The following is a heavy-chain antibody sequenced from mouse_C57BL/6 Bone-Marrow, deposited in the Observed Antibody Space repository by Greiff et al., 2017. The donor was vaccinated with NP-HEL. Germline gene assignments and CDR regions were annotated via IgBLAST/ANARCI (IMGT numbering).Heavy chain of an antibody. Sequence: EVKLMESGPGLVKPSQSLSLTCSVTGYSITSGYYWNWIRQFPGNKLEWMGYISYDGSNNYNPSLKNRISITRDTSKNQFFLKLNSVTTEDTATYYCARLGYYYGSIFPYWYFDVWGTGTTVTVSS. V-gene: IGHV3-6*01. CDR1: GYSITSGYY. CDR2: ISYDGSN. D-gene: IGHD1-1*01. J-gene: IGHJ1*03. CDR3: ARLGYYYGSIFPYWYFDV.